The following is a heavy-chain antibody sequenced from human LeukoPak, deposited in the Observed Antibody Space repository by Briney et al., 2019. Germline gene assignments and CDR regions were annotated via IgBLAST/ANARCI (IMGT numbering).Heavy chain of an antibody. CDR2: IYYSGRT. V-gene: IGHV4-59*01. Sequence: PSETLSLTCSVSGGSISSYYWNWIRQTPGKGLEWIGYIYYSGRTNYNPSLKSRVTISIDTSKNQFSLKLSSVTAADTAVYYCARDGYYYGSGSYNGWFDPWGQGTLVTVSS. CDR1: GGSISSYY. CDR3: ARDGYYYGSGSYNGWFDP. D-gene: IGHD3-10*01. J-gene: IGHJ5*02.